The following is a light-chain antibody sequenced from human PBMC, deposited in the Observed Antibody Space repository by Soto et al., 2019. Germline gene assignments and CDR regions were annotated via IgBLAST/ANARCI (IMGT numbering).Light chain of an antibody. V-gene: IGKV1-5*03. Sequence: IQISQSPSTLSASVGGTVTITCRASQSVSSWLAWYQQKPGLAPKLLMYKASTLQSGVSSRFSGSGYGTLSTLTISRLQPDDSATYYCQQYDVYSTFGQGTKVDIK. J-gene: IGKJ1*01. CDR1: QSVSSW. CDR3: QQYDVYST. CDR2: KAS.